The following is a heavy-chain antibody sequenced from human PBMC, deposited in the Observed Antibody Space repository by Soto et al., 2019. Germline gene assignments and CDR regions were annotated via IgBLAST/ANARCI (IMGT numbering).Heavy chain of an antibody. J-gene: IGHJ4*02. CDR1: GGSISSGGYY. V-gene: IGHV4-31*03. D-gene: IGHD3-16*01. Sequence: SETLSLTCTVSGGSISSGGYYWSWIRQHPGKGLEWIGYIYYSGSTYYNPSLKSRVTISVDTSKSQFSLKLSYVTAADTAAYYCATDSVGGHHRSIDYWGQGTLVTV. CDR3: ATDSVGGHHRSIDY. CDR2: IYYSGST.